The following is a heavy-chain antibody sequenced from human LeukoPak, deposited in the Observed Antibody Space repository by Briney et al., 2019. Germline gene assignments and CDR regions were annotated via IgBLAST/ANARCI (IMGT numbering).Heavy chain of an antibody. J-gene: IGHJ4*02. V-gene: IGHV1-46*01. CDR1: GYTFTSYY. CDR3: ARGPLTDSSGLWATNFDY. Sequence: ASVKVSCKASGYTFTSYYMHWVRQAPGQGLEWMGIINPSGGSTSYAQKFQGRVTMTRDMSTSTVHMELSSLRSEDTAVYYCARGPLTDSSGLWATNFDYWGQGTLVTVSS. CDR2: INPSGGST. D-gene: IGHD6-19*01.